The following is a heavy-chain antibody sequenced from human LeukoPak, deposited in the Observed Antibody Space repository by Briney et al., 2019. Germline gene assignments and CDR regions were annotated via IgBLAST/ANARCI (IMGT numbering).Heavy chain of an antibody. CDR2: INPNSGGT. J-gene: IGHJ5*02. D-gene: IGHD6-19*01. CDR1: GYTFTGYY. CDR3: ARRRGGWYGWFDP. Sequence: GASVKVSCKASGYTFTGYYMHWVRQAPGQGLEWMGWINPNSGGTNYAQKFQGRVTMTRDTSISTAYMELSRLRSDDTAVYYCARRRGGWYGWFDPWGQGTLVTVSS. V-gene: IGHV1-2*02.